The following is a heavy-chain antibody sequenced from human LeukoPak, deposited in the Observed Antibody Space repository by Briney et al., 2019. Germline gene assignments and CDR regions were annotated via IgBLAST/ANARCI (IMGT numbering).Heavy chain of an antibody. CDR3: ARELVAATRYFDY. Sequence: KPGGSLRLSCAASGFTFSSYSMNWVRQAPGKGLEWVSSISSSSSYIYYADSVKGRFTTSRDNAKNSLYLQMNSLRAEDTAVYYCARELVAATRYFDYWGQGTLVTVSS. CDR2: ISSSSSYI. V-gene: IGHV3-21*01. CDR1: GFTFSSYS. J-gene: IGHJ4*02. D-gene: IGHD2-15*01.